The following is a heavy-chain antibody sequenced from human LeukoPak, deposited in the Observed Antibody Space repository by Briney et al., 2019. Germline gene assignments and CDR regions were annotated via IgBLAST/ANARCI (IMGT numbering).Heavy chain of an antibody. CDR3: ARGFFGESLVLDY. J-gene: IGHJ4*02. V-gene: IGHV3-21*04. CDR1: GFAFSSYS. Sequence: GRSLRLSCAASGFAFSSYSMNWVRQAPGKGLEWVSSISSSSSYIYYADSVKGRFTISRDNAKNSLYLQMNSLRAEDTALYFCARGFFGESLVLDYWGQGTLVTVSS. D-gene: IGHD3-10*01. CDR2: ISSSSSYI.